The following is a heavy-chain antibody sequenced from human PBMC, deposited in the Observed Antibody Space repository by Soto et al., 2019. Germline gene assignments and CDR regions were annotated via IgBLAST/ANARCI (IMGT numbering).Heavy chain of an antibody. D-gene: IGHD4-4*01. CDR3: ARADSTSRFYFGD. Sequence: PSETLSLTCAVSGGSISSGGYSWSWIRQPPGKGLEWIGYIYHSGSTYYNPSLKSRVTISVDRSKNQFSLKLSSVTAADTAVYYCARADSTSRFYFGDWGQGTLVTVSS. V-gene: IGHV4-30-2*01. CDR2: IYHSGST. CDR1: GGSISSGGYS. J-gene: IGHJ4*02.